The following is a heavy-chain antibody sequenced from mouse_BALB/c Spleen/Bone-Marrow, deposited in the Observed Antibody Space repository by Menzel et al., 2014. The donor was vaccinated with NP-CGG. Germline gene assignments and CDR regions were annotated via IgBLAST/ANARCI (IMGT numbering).Heavy chain of an antibody. CDR1: GFTFSNYG. J-gene: IGHJ3*01. V-gene: IGHV5-9-2*01. CDR3: ARYAYYDQTGVSFVC. Sequence: EVQLVESGGGLVKSGASLKLSCAASGFTFSNYGMSWVLQRPEKRLEWVATISRGGRYTFYSDSLKGRSTISRDNAKTNLNLQLRSLRSEDAALYYCARYAYYDQTGVSFVCWGQGTLVTVSA. CDR2: ISRGGRYT. D-gene: IGHD2-4*01.